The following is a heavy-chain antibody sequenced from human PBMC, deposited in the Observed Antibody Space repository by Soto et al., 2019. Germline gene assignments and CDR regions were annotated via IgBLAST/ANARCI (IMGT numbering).Heavy chain of an antibody. CDR2: IKQDGSEQ. V-gene: IGHV3-7*03. Sequence: EVQLVESGGGLVQPGGSLRLSCAASGFTFSGYWMSWVRQAPGKGLEWVANIKQDGSEQFYVDSVKGRFTISRDNAKNSLYLQMNRLRAEETAVYYCAREAVWGQGTTVTVSS. CDR1: GFTFSGYW. CDR3: AREAV. J-gene: IGHJ6*02.